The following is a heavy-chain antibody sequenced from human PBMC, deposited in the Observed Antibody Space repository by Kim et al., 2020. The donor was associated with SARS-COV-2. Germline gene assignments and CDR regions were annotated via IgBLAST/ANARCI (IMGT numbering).Heavy chain of an antibody. V-gene: IGHV3-9*01. J-gene: IGHJ4*02. D-gene: IGHD3-10*01. Sequence: VKGRFTISRDNAKNSLYLQMNSLRAEDTALYYCAKDMTWNVGGSGSQLEYWGQGTLVTVSS. CDR3: AKDMTWNVGGSGSQLEY.